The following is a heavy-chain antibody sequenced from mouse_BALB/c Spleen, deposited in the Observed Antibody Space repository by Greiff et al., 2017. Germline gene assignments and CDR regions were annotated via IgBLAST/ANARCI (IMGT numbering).Heavy chain of an antibody. CDR3: ARGSYGPYYFDY. CDR1: GDSITSGY. CDR2: ISYSGST. V-gene: IGHV3-8*02. Sequence: EVKVIESGPSLVKPSQTLSLTCSVTGDSITSGYWNWIRKFPGNKLEYMGYISYSGSTYYNPSLKSRISITRDTSKNQYYLQLNSVTTEDTATYYCARGSYGPYYFDYWGQGTTLTVSS. J-gene: IGHJ2*01. D-gene: IGHD1-1*02.